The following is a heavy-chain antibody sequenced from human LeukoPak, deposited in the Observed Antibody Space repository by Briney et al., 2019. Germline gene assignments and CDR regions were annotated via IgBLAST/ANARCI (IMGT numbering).Heavy chain of an antibody. V-gene: IGHV3-33*01. CDR2: IWYDGSNK. D-gene: IGHD5-18*01. Sequence: GGSLRLSRAASGFTFSSYGMHWVRQAPGKGLEWVAVIWYDGSNKYYADSVKGRFTISRDNSKNTLYLQMNSLRAEDTAVYYCARGGARGSAMVERFDPWGQGTLVTVSS. CDR3: ARGGARGSAMVERFDP. CDR1: GFTFSSYG. J-gene: IGHJ5*02.